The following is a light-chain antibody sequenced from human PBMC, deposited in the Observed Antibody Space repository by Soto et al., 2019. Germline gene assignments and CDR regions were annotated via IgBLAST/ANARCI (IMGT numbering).Light chain of an antibody. CDR2: KVS. V-gene: IGKV2-30*02. CDR1: QSLVHSDGNTY. Sequence: DVVMTQSPLSLPVTLGQPASISCRSSQSLVHSDGNTYLNWFQQRPGQSPRRLIYKVSNRDSGVPDRFSGSGSGTDFTLKISRVEAEDGGVSYCMQGTHWPWTFGQGTRVEIK. J-gene: IGKJ1*01. CDR3: MQGTHWPWT.